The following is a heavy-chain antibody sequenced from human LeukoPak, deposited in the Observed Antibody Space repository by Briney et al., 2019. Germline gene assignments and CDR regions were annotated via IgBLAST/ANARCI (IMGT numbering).Heavy chain of an antibody. J-gene: IGHJ4*02. Sequence: SGGSRRLSCRTAGFAFGDYAMSWVRQAPGKGLEWVGFIRSKTYGGTTEYDASVKDRFTISRDDSKSIAYLQMNSLKTEDTGVYYCTKVEWELPRNWGQGTPVTVST. V-gene: IGHV3-49*04. CDR2: IRSKTYGGTT. CDR3: TKVEWELPRN. CDR1: GFAFGDYA. D-gene: IGHD1-26*01.